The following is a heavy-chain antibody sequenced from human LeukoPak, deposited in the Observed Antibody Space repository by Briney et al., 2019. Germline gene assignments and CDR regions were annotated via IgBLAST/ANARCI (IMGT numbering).Heavy chain of an antibody. V-gene: IGHV1-2*02. CDR3: ARDLERFGELLYRDYYYMDV. CDR2: INPNSGGT. J-gene: IGHJ6*03. CDR1: GYTFTGYY. D-gene: IGHD3-10*01. Sequence: ASVKVSCKASGYTFTGYYMHWVRQAPGQGLEWMGWINPNSGGTNYAQKFQGRVTMTRDTPISTAYMELSRLRSDDTAVYYCARDLERFGELLYRDYYYMDVWGKGTTVTVSS.